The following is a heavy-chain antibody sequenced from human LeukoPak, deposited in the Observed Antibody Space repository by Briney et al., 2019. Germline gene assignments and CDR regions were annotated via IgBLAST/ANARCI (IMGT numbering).Heavy chain of an antibody. D-gene: IGHD3-22*01. CDR2: IYYSGST. Sequence: SETLSLTCTVSGGSISSYYWSWIGQPPGKGLEGIGYIYYSGSTNYNPSLKSRVTISVDTSKNQFSLKLSSVTAADTAVYYCARRAFSSGYYYFDYWGQGTLVTVSS. J-gene: IGHJ4*02. CDR3: ARRAFSSGYYYFDY. V-gene: IGHV4-59*08. CDR1: GGSISSYY.